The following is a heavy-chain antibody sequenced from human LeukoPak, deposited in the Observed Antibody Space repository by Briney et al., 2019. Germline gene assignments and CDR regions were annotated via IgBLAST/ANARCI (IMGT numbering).Heavy chain of an antibody. CDR2: INHSGST. CDR1: GGSFSGYY. CDR3: ARRLLGYCSGGSCYSGYFQH. D-gene: IGHD2-15*01. Sequence: SETLSLTCAVYGGSFSGYYWSWIRQPLGKGLEWIGEINHSGSTNSNPSPKSRVTISVDTSKNQFSLKLSPVTAADTAMYYCARRLLGYCSGGSCYSGYFQHWGQGTLVTVSS. J-gene: IGHJ1*01. V-gene: IGHV4-34*01.